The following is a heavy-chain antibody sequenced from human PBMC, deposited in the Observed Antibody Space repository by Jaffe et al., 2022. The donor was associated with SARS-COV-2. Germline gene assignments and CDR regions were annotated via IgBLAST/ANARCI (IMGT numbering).Heavy chain of an antibody. J-gene: IGHJ6*02. D-gene: IGHD6-25*01. Sequence: QVQLVQSGAEVKKPGASVKVSCKASGYTFTSYAMHWVRQAPGQRLEWMGWINAGNGNTKYSQKFQGRVTITRDTSASTAYMELSSLRSEDTAVYYCATKDSQNSSERGRYYYYGMDVWGQGTTVTVSS. V-gene: IGHV1-3*01. CDR3: ATKDSQNSSERGRYYYYGMDV. CDR2: INAGNGNT. CDR1: GYTFTSYA.